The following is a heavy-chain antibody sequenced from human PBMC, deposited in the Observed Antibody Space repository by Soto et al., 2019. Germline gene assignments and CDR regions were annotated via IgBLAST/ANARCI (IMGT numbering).Heavy chain of an antibody. V-gene: IGHV4-34*01. J-gene: IGHJ4*02. CDR2: INHSGST. CDR3: ARGLRYCSGGSCYLDY. CDR1: GGSFSGYY. Sequence: SETLSLTCAVYGGSFSGYYWSWIRQPPGKGLEWIGEINHSGSTNYNPSLKSRVTISVDTSKNQFSLKLSSVTAADTAVYYCARGLRYCSGGSCYLDYWGQGTLVTVSS. D-gene: IGHD2-15*01.